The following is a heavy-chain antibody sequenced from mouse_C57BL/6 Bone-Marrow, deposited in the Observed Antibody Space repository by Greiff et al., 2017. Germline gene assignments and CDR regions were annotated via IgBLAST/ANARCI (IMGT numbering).Heavy chain of an antibody. CDR1: GYTFTSYW. D-gene: IGHD1-1*01. V-gene: IGHV1-72*01. Sequence: QVQLKQPGAELVKPGASVKLSCKASGYTFTSYWMHWVTQRPGRGLEWIGRIDPNSGGTKYNEKFKSKATLTVDKPSSTAYMQLSSLTSEDSAVYYCAGDYGSSYGYFDVWGTGTTVTVSS. J-gene: IGHJ1*03. CDR3: AGDYGSSYGYFDV. CDR2: IDPNSGGT.